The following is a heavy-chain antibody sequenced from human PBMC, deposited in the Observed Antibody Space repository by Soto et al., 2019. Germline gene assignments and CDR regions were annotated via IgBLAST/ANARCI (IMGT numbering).Heavy chain of an antibody. J-gene: IGHJ4*02. CDR2: ISTDNGDT. CDR3: TRDATYHDILTGYFVNDH. Sequence: QVQLVQSGAEVKKPGASVKVSCKASGYTFPNFGISWVRQAPGQGLEWLGWISTDNGDTKYAQKIQARVTLTTDTATTTVYMELPSLRPDDTAVYYCTRDATYHDILTGYFVNDHWGQGTLVTVSS. V-gene: IGHV1-18*04. D-gene: IGHD3-9*01. CDR1: GYTFPNFG.